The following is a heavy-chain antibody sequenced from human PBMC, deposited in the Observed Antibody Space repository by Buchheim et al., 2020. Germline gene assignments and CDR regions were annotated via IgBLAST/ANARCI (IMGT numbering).Heavy chain of an antibody. V-gene: IGHV1-46*01. D-gene: IGHD2-21*01. CDR1: GYTFTSYY. CDR2: INPSGGST. Sequence: QVQLVQSGAEVKKPGASVKVSCKASGYTFTSYYMHWVRQAPGQGLEWMGIINPSGGSTSYAQKFQGRVTMTRDPYKSTVYMELSSLRSEDTAVYYCARGALMLFEYYYYYYGMDVWGQGTT. J-gene: IGHJ6*02. CDR3: ARGALMLFEYYYYYYGMDV.